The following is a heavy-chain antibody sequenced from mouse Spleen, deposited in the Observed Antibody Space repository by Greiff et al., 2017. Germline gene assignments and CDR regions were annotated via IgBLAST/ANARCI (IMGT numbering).Heavy chain of an antibody. CDR3: ARGGVLDYGSSSFAY. J-gene: IGHJ3*01. CDR1: GFTFSSYA. D-gene: IGHD1-1*01. CDR2: ISSGGST. V-gene: IGHV5-6-5*01. Sequence: EVKLVESGGGLVKPGGSLKLSCAASGFTFSSYAMSWVRQTPEKRLEWVASISSGGSTYYPDSVKGRFTISRGNARNILYLQMSSLRSEDTAMYYCARGGVLDYGSSSFAYWGQGTLVTVSA.